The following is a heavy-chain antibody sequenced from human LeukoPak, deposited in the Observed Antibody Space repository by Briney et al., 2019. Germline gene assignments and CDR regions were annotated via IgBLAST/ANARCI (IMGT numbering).Heavy chain of an antibody. J-gene: IGHJ4*02. CDR3: AYQRRWRGEVDY. V-gene: IGHV4-59*12. Sequence: PSETLSLTCTVSGGSISSFYWSWIRQPPGKGLEWIGHIYYSGSTNYNPSLKSRVTISVDTSKNQLSLKLSSVTAADTAVYYCAYQRRWRGEVDYWGQGTLVTVSS. CDR2: IYYSGST. CDR1: GGSISSFY. D-gene: IGHD3-10*01.